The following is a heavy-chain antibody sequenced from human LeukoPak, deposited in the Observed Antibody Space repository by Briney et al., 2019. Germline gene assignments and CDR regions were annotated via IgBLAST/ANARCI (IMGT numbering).Heavy chain of an antibody. J-gene: IGHJ4*02. CDR1: GXSFTTYW. Sequence: GESLKISCEGSGXSFTTYWSGWVRQMPGKGLECMGIIYPDDSDTRYSPSFQGQVTISADKSINTAYLQWSSLKASDTAMYYCARLGTYWSNYYFEYWGQGTLVTVSS. CDR2: IYPDDSDT. CDR3: ARLGTYWSNYYFEY. V-gene: IGHV5-51*01. D-gene: IGHD3-10*01.